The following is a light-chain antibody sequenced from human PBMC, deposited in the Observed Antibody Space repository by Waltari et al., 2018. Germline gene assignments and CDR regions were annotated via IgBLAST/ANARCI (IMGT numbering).Light chain of an antibody. CDR3: MQGTHWPLP. V-gene: IGKV2-30*02. J-gene: IGKJ5*01. CDR1: QSLVHSDGNTY. Sequence: DAAMTQCPLSMPVPLGQPAAIACRCSQSLVHSDGNTYLNWFHQRPCQYPRRLIYKVSRRESGVPDIFSSGVSGTDFPLKISSVDAEDVGIYYCMQGTHWPLPLGQGTRLQI. CDR2: KVS.